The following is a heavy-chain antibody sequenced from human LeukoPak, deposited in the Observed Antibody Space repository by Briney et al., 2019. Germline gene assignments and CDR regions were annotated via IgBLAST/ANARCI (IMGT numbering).Heavy chain of an antibody. D-gene: IGHD2-21*01. J-gene: IGHJ6*02. V-gene: IGHV3-23*01. CDR1: GFTFNNYG. CDR3: ARSSLRSGDTYGMDV. CDR2: ISSSGGGT. Sequence: GGSLRLSCEASGFTFNNYGMSWVRQAPGKGLEWVSSISSSGGGTYYADSVKGRFTISRDNSKNMLYLQMNSLRAEDTAVYFCARSSLRSGDTYGMDVWGQGTTVTVSS.